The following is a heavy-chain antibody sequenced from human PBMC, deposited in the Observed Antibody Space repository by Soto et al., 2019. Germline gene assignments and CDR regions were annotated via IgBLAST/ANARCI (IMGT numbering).Heavy chain of an antibody. D-gene: IGHD3-9*01. J-gene: IGHJ4*02. CDR3: ASGLRYFDY. CDR1: GGSISSYY. V-gene: IGHV4-59*01. CDR2: IYYSGST. Sequence: SETLSLTCTVSGGSISSYYWSWIRQPPGKGLEWIGYIYYSGSTNYNPSLKSRVTISVDTSKNQFSLKLSSVTAADTAVYYCASGLRYFDYWGQGTLVTVSS.